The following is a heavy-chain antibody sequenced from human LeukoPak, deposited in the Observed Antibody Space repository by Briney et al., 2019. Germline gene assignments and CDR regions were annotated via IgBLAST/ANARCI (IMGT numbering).Heavy chain of an antibody. CDR1: GYTFTGYY. V-gene: IGHV1-2*02. D-gene: IGHD5-12*01. J-gene: IGHJ5*02. Sequence: ASVKVSCKASGYTFTGYYMHWVRQAPGQGLEWMGWINPNSGGTNYAQKFQGRVTKTRDTSISTAYMELSRLRSDDTAVYYCARGGDIVAFWFDPWGQGTLVTVSS. CDR2: INPNSGGT. CDR3: ARGGDIVAFWFDP.